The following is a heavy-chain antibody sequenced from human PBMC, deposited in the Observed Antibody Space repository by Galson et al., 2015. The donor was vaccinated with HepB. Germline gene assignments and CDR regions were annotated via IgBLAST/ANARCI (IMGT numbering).Heavy chain of an antibody. V-gene: IGHV7-4-1*02. J-gene: IGHJ6*03. Sequence: SVKVSCKASGYTFTSYAMNWVQQAPGQGLEWMGWINTKTGNPTYDQGFTGRFVLSLDTSVSTAYLQINSLKSEDTAVYYCARDGAVTMTGNMVANYMDVWGKGTTVTVSS. CDR3: ARDGAVTMTGNMVANYMDV. CDR1: GYTFTSYA. D-gene: IGHD3-9*01. CDR2: INTKTGNP.